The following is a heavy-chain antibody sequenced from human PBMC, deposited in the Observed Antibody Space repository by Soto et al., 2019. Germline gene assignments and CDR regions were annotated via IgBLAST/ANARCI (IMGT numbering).Heavy chain of an antibody. V-gene: IGHV4-34*01. CDR1: CGSFSGYY. CDR2: INHSGST. Sequence: PSETLSLTCAVYCGSFSGYYWSWIRQPPGKGLEWIGEINHSGSTNYNPSLKSRVTISVDTSKNQFSLKLSSVTAADTAVYYCARTRRYYYDSSGSSYFQHWGQGTLVTVSS. CDR3: ARTRRYYYDSSGSSYFQH. D-gene: IGHD3-22*01. J-gene: IGHJ1*01.